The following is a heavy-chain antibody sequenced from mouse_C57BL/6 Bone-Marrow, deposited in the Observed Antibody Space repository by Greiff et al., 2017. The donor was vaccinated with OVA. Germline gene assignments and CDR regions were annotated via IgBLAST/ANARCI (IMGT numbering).Heavy chain of an antibody. D-gene: IGHD1-1*01. CDR1: GFSLTSYA. Sequence: VKLMESGPGLVAPSQRLSITCTVSGFSLTSYAISWVRQPPGKGLEWLGVIWTGGGTNYNSALKSRLSISKDNSKSQVFLKMNSLQTDDTARYYCARNSHYYGSSPAWFAYWGQGTLVTVSA. J-gene: IGHJ3*01. CDR2: IWTGGGT. CDR3: ARNSHYYGSSPAWFAY. V-gene: IGHV2-9-1*01.